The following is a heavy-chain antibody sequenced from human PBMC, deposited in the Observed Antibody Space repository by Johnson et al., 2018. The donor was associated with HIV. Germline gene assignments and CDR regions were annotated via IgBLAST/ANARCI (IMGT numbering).Heavy chain of an antibody. CDR3: AREEGTDILTRGDAFDI. J-gene: IGHJ3*02. D-gene: IGHD3-9*01. Sequence: QVQLVESGGDLVKPGGSLRLSCAASGFIFSDYYMTWIRQAPGKGLESISYISSSGRTISYADSVQGRFTMSRDNAKKSLYLQMNSLRAEDTAVYYCAREEGTDILTRGDAFDIWGQGTMVTVSS. CDR2: ISSSGRTI. CDR1: GFIFSDYY. V-gene: IGHV3-11*04.